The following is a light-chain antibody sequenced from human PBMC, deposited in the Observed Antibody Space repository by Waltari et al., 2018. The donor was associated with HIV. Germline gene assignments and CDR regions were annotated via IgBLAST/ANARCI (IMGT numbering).Light chain of an antibody. CDR3: GVWDDNLRGV. CDR2: KNN. Sequence: QAVLTQPPSASASSGQKITISCSRGASIVGRPSVYWYPQFPGGAPKLLLYKNNQRSSGVPDRFSGSKSGTSASLTISGLRSEDEGIYFCGVWDDNLRGVFGGGTRLTVL. CDR1: ASIVGRPS. V-gene: IGLV1-47*01. J-gene: IGLJ2*01.